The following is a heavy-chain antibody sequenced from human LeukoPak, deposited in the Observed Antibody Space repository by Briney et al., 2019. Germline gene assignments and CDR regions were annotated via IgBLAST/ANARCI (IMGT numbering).Heavy chain of an antibody. CDR3: ARWLGYDILSGYYRSLYYFDY. J-gene: IGHJ4*02. Sequence: GGSLRLSCAASGLTFSSYSMNWVRQAPGKGLEWVSYISSSSSNIYYADSVKGRFTISRDNAKNSLYLQMNSLRAEDTAVYYCARWLGYDILSGYYRSLYYFDYWGQGTLVTVSS. CDR1: GLTFSSYS. V-gene: IGHV3-48*04. CDR2: ISSSSSNI. D-gene: IGHD3-9*01.